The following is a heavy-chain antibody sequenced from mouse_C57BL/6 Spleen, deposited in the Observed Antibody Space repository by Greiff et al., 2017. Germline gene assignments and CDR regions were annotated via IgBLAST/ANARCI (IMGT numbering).Heavy chain of an antibody. V-gene: IGHV5-17*01. Sequence: EVKLQESGGGLVKPGGSLKLSCAASGFTFSDYGMHWVRQAPEKGLEWVAYISSGSSTIYYADTVKGRFTISRDNAKNTLFLQMTSLRSEDTAMYYCARGGKILFFDYWGQGTTLTVSS. D-gene: IGHD2-1*01. CDR1: GFTFSDYG. CDR2: ISSGSSTI. J-gene: IGHJ2*01. CDR3: ARGGKILFFDY.